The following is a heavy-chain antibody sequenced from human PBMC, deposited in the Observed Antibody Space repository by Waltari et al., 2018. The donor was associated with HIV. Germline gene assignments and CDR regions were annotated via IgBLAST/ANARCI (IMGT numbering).Heavy chain of an antibody. CDR2: ISHSGST. J-gene: IGHJ5*02. V-gene: IGHV4-39*01. CDR1: GDSVTSGDTF. D-gene: IGHD2-15*01. Sequence: QLQLQESGPGLVKPSETLSLTCSVSGDSVTSGDTFWDCVRQPPGKGLEWVAPISHSGSTYYNPSLKSRVSVSVDTSKNQFSLKMRAVTASDTAVYFCARHNLLGRIGRIDPWGQGILVTVSS. CDR3: ARHNLLGRIGRIDP.